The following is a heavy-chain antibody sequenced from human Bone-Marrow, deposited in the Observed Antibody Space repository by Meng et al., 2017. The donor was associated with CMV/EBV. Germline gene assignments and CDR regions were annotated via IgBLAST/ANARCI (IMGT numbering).Heavy chain of an antibody. J-gene: IGHJ5*02. V-gene: IGHV1-8*03. CDR3: ARVRRVSRYWFDP. D-gene: IGHD3-16*01. Sequence: ASVHPLPRSASSWVRQVTGQWLDWIGCINPNCVNTGFTHNFHGSLTITSNPSISPAYMDLSIFCSEDTAVYYCARVRRVSRYWFDPWGQGTLVTVSS. CDR1: VHPLPRSA. CDR2: INPNCVNT.